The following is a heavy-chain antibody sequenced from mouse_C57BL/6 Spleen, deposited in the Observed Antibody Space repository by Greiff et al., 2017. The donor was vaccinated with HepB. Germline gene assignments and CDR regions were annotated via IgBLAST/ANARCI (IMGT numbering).Heavy chain of an antibody. D-gene: IGHD2-3*01. J-gene: IGHJ1*03. CDR2: IYPGSGST. CDR3: ARKWLLPYWYFDV. CDR1: GYTFTSYW. V-gene: IGHV1-55*01. Sequence: VQLQQPGAELVRPGSSVKLSCKASGYTFTSYWITWVKKRPGQGLEWIGDIYPGSGSTNYNEKFKSKATLTVDTSSSTAYMQLSSLTSEDSAVYYCARKWLLPYWYFDVWGTGTTVTVSS.